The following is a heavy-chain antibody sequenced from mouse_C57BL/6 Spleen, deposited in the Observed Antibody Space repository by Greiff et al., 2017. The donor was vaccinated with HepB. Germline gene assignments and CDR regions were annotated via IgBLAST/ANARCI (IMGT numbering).Heavy chain of an antibody. CDR2: IDPETGGT. CDR1: GYTFTDYE. J-gene: IGHJ4*01. D-gene: IGHD2-1*01. CDR3: TRRDYYGNGAMDY. V-gene: IGHV1-15*01. Sequence: VQVVESGAELVRPGASVTLSCKASGYTFTDYEMHWVKQTPVHGLEWIGAIDPETGGTAYNQKFKGKAILTADKSSSTAYMELRSLTSEDSAVYYCTRRDYYGNGAMDYWGQGTSVTVSS.